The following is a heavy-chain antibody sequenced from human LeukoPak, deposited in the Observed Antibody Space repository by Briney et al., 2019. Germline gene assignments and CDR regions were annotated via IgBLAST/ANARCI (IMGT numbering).Heavy chain of an antibody. CDR2: ISGDGGST. Sequence: GSLRLSCAASGFTFDDYAMHWVRQAPGKGLEWVSLISGDGGSTYYADSVKGRFTISRDNSKNSLYLQMNSLRTEDTALYYCAKDQDVLRYFDWLFSDDVAFDIWGQGTMVTVSS. CDR3: AKDQDVLRYFDWLFSDDVAFDI. D-gene: IGHD3-9*01. J-gene: IGHJ3*02. CDR1: GFTFDDYA. V-gene: IGHV3-43*02.